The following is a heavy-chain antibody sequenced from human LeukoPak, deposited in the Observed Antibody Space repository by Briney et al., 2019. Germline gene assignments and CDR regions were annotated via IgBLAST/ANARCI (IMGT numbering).Heavy chain of an antibody. Sequence: SETLSLTCTVSGGSISSGSYYWSWIRQPAGKGLEWIGRIYTSGSTNYNPSLKSRVTIAGDTSKNQFSLKLSSVTAADTAVYYCARAVTSSSSWYKWVNWFDPWGQGTLVTVSS. CDR2: IYTSGST. CDR1: GGSISSGSYY. CDR3: ARAVTSSSSWYKWVNWFDP. V-gene: IGHV4-61*02. D-gene: IGHD6-13*01. J-gene: IGHJ5*02.